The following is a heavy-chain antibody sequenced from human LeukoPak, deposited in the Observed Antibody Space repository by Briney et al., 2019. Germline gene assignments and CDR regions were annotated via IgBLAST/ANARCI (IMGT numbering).Heavy chain of an antibody. V-gene: IGHV4-39*07. D-gene: IGHD1-1*01. CDR1: GGSISSSSYY. CDR2: IYYSGST. Sequence: SETLSLTCTVSGGSISSSSYYWGWIRQPPGKGLEWIGSIYYSGSTYYNPSLKSRVTISVDTSKNQFSLKLSSVTAADTAVYYCARELERRPYQNWGQGTLVTVSS. J-gene: IGHJ4*02. CDR3: ARELERRPYQN.